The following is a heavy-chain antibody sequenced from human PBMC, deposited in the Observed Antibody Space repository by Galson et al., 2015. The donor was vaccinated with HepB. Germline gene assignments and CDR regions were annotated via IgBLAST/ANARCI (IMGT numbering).Heavy chain of an antibody. J-gene: IGHJ4*02. CDR2: INSGGRST. Sequence: SLRLSCAASGFTFSRYWMHWVRQAPGKGLVWVSRINSGGRSTSYADSVKGRFTISRDNAKNTMYLQMNSLRAEDTAVYYCARDQVLWFGSGEGGMDVWGQGTLVTVSS. D-gene: IGHD3-10*01. CDR1: GFTFSRYW. V-gene: IGHV3-74*01. CDR3: ARDQVLWFGSGEGGMDV.